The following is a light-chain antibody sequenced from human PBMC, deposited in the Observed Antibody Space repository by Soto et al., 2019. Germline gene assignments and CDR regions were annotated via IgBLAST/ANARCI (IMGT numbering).Light chain of an antibody. J-gene: IGKJ2*01. Sequence: DIQMTQSPSSLSASVGDRVTITCRASQSISSDLNWYQQKPGKAPKLLIYAASSLQSGVPSRFSGSGSGKDFTLTISSLQPEDFATYYCQQSYSTPYTFGQGTKLEIK. V-gene: IGKV1-39*01. CDR3: QQSYSTPYT. CDR2: AAS. CDR1: QSISSD.